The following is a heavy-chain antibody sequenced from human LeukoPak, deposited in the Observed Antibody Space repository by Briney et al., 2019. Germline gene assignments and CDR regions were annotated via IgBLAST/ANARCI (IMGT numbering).Heavy chain of an antibody. CDR3: ARGYYDSSGYYSDTTMDYYYYMDV. D-gene: IGHD3-22*01. CDR2: IYPGDSDT. J-gene: IGHJ6*03. Sequence: GESLKISCKGSGYRFTSYWIGWVRQMPGKGLEWMGIIYPGDSDTRYSPSFQGQVTISDDKSNSTAYLQWRHIQASDTAMYYCARGYYDSSGYYSDTTMDYYYYMDVWGKGTTVTVSS. CDR1: GYRFTSYW. V-gene: IGHV5-51*01.